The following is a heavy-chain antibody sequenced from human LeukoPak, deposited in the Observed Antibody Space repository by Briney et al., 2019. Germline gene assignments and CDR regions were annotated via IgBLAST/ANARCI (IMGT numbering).Heavy chain of an antibody. CDR2: ISWNSGSI. CDR1: GFTFDDYA. CDR3: ARIVVPDYYDSSGYHYYDY. V-gene: IGHV3-9*01. J-gene: IGHJ4*02. Sequence: PGRSLRLSCAASGFTFDDYAMHWVRQAPGKGLEWVSGISWNSGSIGYADSVKGRFTISRDNAKNTLYLQMNSLRAEDTAVYYCARIVVPDYYDSSGYHYYDYWGQGTLVTVSS. D-gene: IGHD3-22*01.